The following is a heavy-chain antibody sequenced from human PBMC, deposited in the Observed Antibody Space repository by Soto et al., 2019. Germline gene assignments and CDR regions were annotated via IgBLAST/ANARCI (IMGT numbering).Heavy chain of an antibody. V-gene: IGHV5-51*01. CDR1: GYSFTSYW. D-gene: IGHD3-22*01. Sequence: GESLKISCKGSGYSFTSYWIGWVRQMPGKGLEWMGIIYPGDSDTRYSPSFQGQVTISADKSISTAYLQWSSLKASDTAMYYCARGPTMIVGSYYYYYGMDVWGQGTTVTVSS. CDR2: IYPGDSDT. J-gene: IGHJ6*02. CDR3: ARGPTMIVGSYYYYYGMDV.